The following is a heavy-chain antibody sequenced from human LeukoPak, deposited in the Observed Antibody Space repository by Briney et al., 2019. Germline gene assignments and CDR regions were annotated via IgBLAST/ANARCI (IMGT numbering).Heavy chain of an antibody. D-gene: IGHD6-19*01. Sequence: SETLSLACTVSGGSISSYYWSWIRQPPGKGLEWIGYIYYSGSTNYNPSLKSRVTISVDTSKNQFSLKLSSVTAADTAVYYCARQRGWSRDAFDIWGQGTMVTVSS. CDR1: GGSISSYY. V-gene: IGHV4-59*08. CDR3: ARQRGWSRDAFDI. CDR2: IYYSGST. J-gene: IGHJ3*02.